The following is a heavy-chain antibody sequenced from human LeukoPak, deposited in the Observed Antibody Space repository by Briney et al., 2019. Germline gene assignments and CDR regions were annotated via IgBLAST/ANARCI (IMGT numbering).Heavy chain of an antibody. J-gene: IGHJ4*02. CDR3: ARHIAAAQVDY. CDR2: IYYSGST. V-gene: IGHV4-59*08. D-gene: IGHD6-13*01. Sequence: SETLSLTCTVSGGSISSHYWSWIRQPPGKGLEWIGYIYYSGSTNYNPSLKSRVTISVDTSKNQFSLKLSSVTAADTAVYYCARHIAAAQVDYWGQGTLVTVSS. CDR1: GGSISSHY.